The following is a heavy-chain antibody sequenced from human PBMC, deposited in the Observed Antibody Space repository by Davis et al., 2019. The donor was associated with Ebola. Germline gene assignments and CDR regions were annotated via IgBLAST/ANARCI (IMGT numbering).Heavy chain of an antibody. D-gene: IGHD6-13*01. V-gene: IGHV4-39*01. CDR3: ARRGRIAAAGTAVQGFDY. CDR2: IYYSGST. CDR1: GGSISSSSYY. Sequence: MPSETLSLTCTVSGGSISSSSYYWGWIRQPPGKGLEWIGSIYYSGSTYYNPSLKSRVTISVDTSKNQFSLKLSSVTAADTAVYYCARRGRIAAAGTAVQGFDYWGQGTLVTVSS. J-gene: IGHJ4*02.